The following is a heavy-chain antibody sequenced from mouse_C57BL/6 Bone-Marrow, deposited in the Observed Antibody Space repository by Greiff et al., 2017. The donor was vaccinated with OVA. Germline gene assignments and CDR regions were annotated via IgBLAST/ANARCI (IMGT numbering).Heavy chain of an antibody. V-gene: IGHV5-6*01. J-gene: IGHJ2*01. Sequence: EVKLVESGGDLVKPGGSLKLSCAASGFTFSSYGMSWVRQTPDKRLEWVATISSGGSYTYYPDSVKGRFTISRDNAKNTLYLQMSSLKSEDAAMYYCARHRDYGSFFDYWGQGTTLIVSS. CDR1: GFTFSSYG. CDR3: ARHRDYGSFFDY. CDR2: ISSGGSYT. D-gene: IGHD1-1*01.